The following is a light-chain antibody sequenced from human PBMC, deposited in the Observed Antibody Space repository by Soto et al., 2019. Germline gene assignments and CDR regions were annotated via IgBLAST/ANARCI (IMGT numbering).Light chain of an antibody. CDR3: SSYTRTTLVV. Sequence: QSALTQPASVSGSPGQSITISCTGSSSDVGGYNYVSWYQQHPGKAPKLMIYEVSNRPSGVSNRFSGSKSGNTASLTISGLQAEDEADYYCSSYTRTTLVVFGGGTKPTVL. J-gene: IGLJ2*01. V-gene: IGLV2-14*01. CDR1: SSDVGGYNY. CDR2: EVS.